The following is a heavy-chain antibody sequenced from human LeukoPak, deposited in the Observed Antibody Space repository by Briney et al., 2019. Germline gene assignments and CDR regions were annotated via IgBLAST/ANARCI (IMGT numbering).Heavy chain of an antibody. J-gene: IGHJ6*02. Sequence: GGSLRLSCAASGFTFSSYAMHWVRQAPGKGLEWVAVISYDGSNKYYADSVKGRFTISRDNSKNTLYLQMNSLRAEDTAVYYCARKQWDVWGQGTTVTVSS. D-gene: IGHD6-19*01. V-gene: IGHV3-30-3*01. CDR3: ARKQWDV. CDR1: GFTFSSYA. CDR2: ISYDGSNK.